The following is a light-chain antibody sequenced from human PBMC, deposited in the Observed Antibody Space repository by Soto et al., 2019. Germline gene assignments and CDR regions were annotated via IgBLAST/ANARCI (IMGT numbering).Light chain of an antibody. Sequence: EIVLTQSPGTLSLSPGQRATLSCRASQSLSSSFLAWYQQKPGQAPRLLIYGASSRAAGVPDRFSGSWSGTDFTLTISSLEPEDFAVYFCHQFDTSRTFGQGTKVDMK. V-gene: IGKV3-20*01. CDR1: QSLSSSF. CDR2: GAS. CDR3: HQFDTSRT. J-gene: IGKJ1*01.